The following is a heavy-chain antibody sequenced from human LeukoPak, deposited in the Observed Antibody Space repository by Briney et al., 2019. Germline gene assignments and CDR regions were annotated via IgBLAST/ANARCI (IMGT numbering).Heavy chain of an antibody. V-gene: IGHV3-21*01. Sequence: PGGALRLSCAASGFTFSSYSMNWVRQTPGKGLEWVSPISSNSYYIYYADSVKGRFTISRDNAKNSLYLQMNSLRVEDTAVYFCARDLSRGNPGGFDYWGQGNLVTVSS. CDR3: ARDLSRGNPGGFDY. CDR2: ISSNSYYI. J-gene: IGHJ4*02. CDR1: GFTFSSYS. D-gene: IGHD1-1*01.